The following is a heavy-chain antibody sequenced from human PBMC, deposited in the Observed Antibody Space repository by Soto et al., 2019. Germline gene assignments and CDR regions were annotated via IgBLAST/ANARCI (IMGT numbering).Heavy chain of an antibody. D-gene: IGHD1-26*01. CDR3: ATEYSNSPEAFDS. Sequence: SETLSLTCTVSGGSVNSDNYYWSWIRQPPGKGLEWIGYIYYTGRTNYNPSLMSRVTISLDASRNQFSLKLSSVTAADTAVFYCATEYSNSPEAFDSWGQGTLVTVSS. V-gene: IGHV4-61*01. CDR1: GGSVNSDNYY. J-gene: IGHJ4*02. CDR2: IYYTGRT.